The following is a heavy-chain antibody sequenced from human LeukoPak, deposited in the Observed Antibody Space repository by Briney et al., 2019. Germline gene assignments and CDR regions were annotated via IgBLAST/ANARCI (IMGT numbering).Heavy chain of an antibody. CDR3: ARDSSGIDY. J-gene: IGHJ4*02. CDR2: IIPILGIA. D-gene: IGHD6-19*01. Sequence: XWVRXXXGQGLEWMGRIIPILGIANYAQKFQGRVTITADKSTSTAYMELRSLRSEDTAVYYCARDSSGIDYWGQGTLVTVSS. V-gene: IGHV1-69*04.